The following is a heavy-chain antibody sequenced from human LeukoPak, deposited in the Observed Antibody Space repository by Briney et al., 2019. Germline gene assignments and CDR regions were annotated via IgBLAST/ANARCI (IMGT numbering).Heavy chain of an antibody. CDR2: IIPIFGTA. CDR1: GGTFSSYA. CDR3: GRTILYRNWFDP. V-gene: IGHV1-69*06. J-gene: IGHJ5*02. Sequence: SVKVSCKASGGTFSSYAISWVRQAPGQGLEWMGGIIPIFGTANYAQKFQGRVTITADKSTSTAYMELSSLRSEDTAVYYRGRTILYRNWFDPWGQGTLVTVSS. D-gene: IGHD2-8*01.